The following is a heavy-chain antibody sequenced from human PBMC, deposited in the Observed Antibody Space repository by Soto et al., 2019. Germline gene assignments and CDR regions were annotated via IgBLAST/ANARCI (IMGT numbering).Heavy chain of an antibody. J-gene: IGHJ6*02. D-gene: IGHD3-10*01. V-gene: IGHV4-59*01. Sequence: ASETLSLTCTVSGGSISSYYWSWIRQPPGKGLEWIGYIYYSGSTNYNPSLKSRVTISVDTSKNQFSLKLSSVTAADTAVYYCARAGVTMVRGEFFGNYYYYYGMDVWGQGTTVTVSS. CDR3: ARAGVTMVRGEFFGNYYYYYGMDV. CDR2: IYYSGST. CDR1: GGSISSYY.